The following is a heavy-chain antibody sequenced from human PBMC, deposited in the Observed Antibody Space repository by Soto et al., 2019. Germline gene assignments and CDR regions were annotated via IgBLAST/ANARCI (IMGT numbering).Heavy chain of an antibody. CDR2: IYYSGST. CDR1: GGSISSGGYY. CDR3: AMGDDSSGLGRKH. V-gene: IGHV4-31*03. D-gene: IGHD3-22*01. J-gene: IGHJ4*02. Sequence: QVKLQESGPGLVKPSQTLSLTCTVSGGSISSGGYYWSWIRQHPGKGLEWIGYIYYSGSTYYNPSLKSRVTISVDTSKNQFSLKLSSVTAADTAVYYCAMGDDSSGLGRKHWGQGTLVTVSS.